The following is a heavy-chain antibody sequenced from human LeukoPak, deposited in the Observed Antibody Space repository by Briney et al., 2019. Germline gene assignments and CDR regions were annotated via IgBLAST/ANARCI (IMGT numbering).Heavy chain of an antibody. CDR1: GYTFTGYY. CDR3: ATRASSWFGNWFDP. J-gene: IGHJ5*02. V-gene: IGHV1-24*01. Sequence: ASVKVSCKASGYTFTGYYMHWVRQAPGKGLEWMGGFDPEDGETIYAQKFQGRVTMTEDTSTDTAYMELSSLRSEDTAVYYCATRASSWFGNWFDPWGQGTLVTVSS. CDR2: FDPEDGET. D-gene: IGHD6-13*01.